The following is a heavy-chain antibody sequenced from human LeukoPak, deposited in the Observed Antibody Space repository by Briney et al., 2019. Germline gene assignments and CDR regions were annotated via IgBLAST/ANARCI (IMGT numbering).Heavy chain of an antibody. D-gene: IGHD3-3*01. V-gene: IGHV3-7*03. CDR2: KKQDGSEK. Sequence: GGSLRLSCAVSGFTFRSYWMSWVRQAPGKGLEWVANKKQDGSEKNYVDSVKGRFTISRDNAKNSLYLQMNSLRAEDSAVYYCGASVFWWGQGTLVTVSS. CDR3: GASVFW. CDR1: GFTFRSYW. J-gene: IGHJ4*02.